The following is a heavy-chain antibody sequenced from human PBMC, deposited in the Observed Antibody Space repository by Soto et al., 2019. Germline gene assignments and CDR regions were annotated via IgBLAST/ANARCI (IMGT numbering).Heavy chain of an antibody. D-gene: IGHD3-3*01. Sequence: QINLIESGPTLVKPTQTLTLTCTFSGFSLSTSGAAVGWVRQPPGRALEWLALIYWDGDKRNNASLGNRLTITKDTSINHVVLTLTNVDPADTATYYCAHRATMTIFGLIIDNGIWFDPWGQGTRVIVSS. J-gene: IGHJ5*02. CDR3: AHRATMTIFGLIIDNGIWFDP. CDR2: IYWDGDK. V-gene: IGHV2-5*02. CDR1: GFSLSTSGAA.